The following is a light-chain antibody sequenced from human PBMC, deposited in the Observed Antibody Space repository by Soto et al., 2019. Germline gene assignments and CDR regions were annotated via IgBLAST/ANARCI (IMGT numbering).Light chain of an antibody. CDR2: RAS. Sequence: IVMTQSPSTLSVSPGARPTLSCRAGQTIYSNVAWYQQRPAQAPRLIXYRASTRATGVPARFSGSGSGTEFTLTISGLQSEDFAVYYCQQYNNWPPITFGQGTRLEIK. V-gene: IGKV3-15*01. CDR1: QTIYSN. J-gene: IGKJ5*01. CDR3: QQYNNWPPIT.